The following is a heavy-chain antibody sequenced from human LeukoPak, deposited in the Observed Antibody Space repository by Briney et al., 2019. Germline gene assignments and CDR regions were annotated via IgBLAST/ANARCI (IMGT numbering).Heavy chain of an antibody. CDR1: GFTFSSYW. J-gene: IGHJ4*02. Sequence: PGGSLRLSCAASGFTFSSYWMCWVRQAPGKGLEWVANIKQDGSEKYYVDSVKGRFTISRDNAKNSLYLQMNSLRAEDTAVYYCARVGIAVAAYYFDYWGQGTLVTVSS. V-gene: IGHV3-7*01. D-gene: IGHD6-19*01. CDR3: ARVGIAVAAYYFDY. CDR2: IKQDGSEK.